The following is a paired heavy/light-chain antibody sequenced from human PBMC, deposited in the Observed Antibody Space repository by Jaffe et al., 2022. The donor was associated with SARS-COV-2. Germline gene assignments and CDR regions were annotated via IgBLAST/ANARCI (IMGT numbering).Heavy chain of an antibody. D-gene: IGHD2-15*01. CDR3: ARGYCSGGSCYGGGYDW. Sequence: EVQLVESGGGLVQPGGSLRLSCAASGFTFSTYWMSWVRQAPGRGLEWVANINQDGSEKYYVDSVKGRFTISRDNDMNSLYLHMNNLRAEDTAVYYCARGYCSGGSCYGGGYDWWGQGTLVTVSS. CDR1: GFTFSTYW. V-gene: IGHV3-7*04. CDR2: INQDGSEK. J-gene: IGHJ4*02.
Light chain of an antibody. CDR3: MQAVEVPVT. CDR2: LTS. V-gene: IGKV2-28*01. Sequence: DIVMTQSPLSLPVTPGEPASISCRSSQSLLYSNGYTYLDWYLQKPGQSPQLLIYLTSNRASGVPDRFSGSGSGTDFTLRISRVEAEDVGVYYCMQAVEVPVTFGQGTRLDIK. J-gene: IGKJ5*01. CDR1: QSLLYSNGYTY.